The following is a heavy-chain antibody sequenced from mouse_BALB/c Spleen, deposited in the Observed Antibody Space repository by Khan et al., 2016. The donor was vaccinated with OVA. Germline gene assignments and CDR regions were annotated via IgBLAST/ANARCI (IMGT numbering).Heavy chain of an antibody. CDR3: ARRGYYGSSPAWFAY. CDR2: INPYNGGT. CDR1: GYTFTDYY. V-gene: IGHV1-19*01. Sequence: VQLKQSGPELVKPGASVKMSCKASGYTFTDYYMDWVKQSHGESFEWIGRINPYNGGTSYNQKFKGKATLTVDKSSSTAYMELLSLTSEDSAVYYCARRGYYGSSPAWFAYWGQGTLVTVSA. J-gene: IGHJ3*01. D-gene: IGHD1-1*01.